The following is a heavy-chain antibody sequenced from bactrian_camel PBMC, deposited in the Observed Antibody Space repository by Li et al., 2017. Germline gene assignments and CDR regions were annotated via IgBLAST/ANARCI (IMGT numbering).Heavy chain of an antibody. Sequence: HVQLVESGGGLVQPEGSLRLSCAAPGFTFSRYGMDWVRQAPGKGLEWVASIYTDGGVPYYAHSVKGRFTISKDSTENTLFLQMSSLAPEDTAVYYCAAGRAQYAGMGYDCSYNFWGQGTQVTV. CDR1: GFTFSRYG. CDR3: AAGRAQYAGMGYDCSYNF. V-gene: IGHV3S6*01. J-gene: IGHJ4*01. CDR2: IYTDGGVP. D-gene: IGHD3*01.